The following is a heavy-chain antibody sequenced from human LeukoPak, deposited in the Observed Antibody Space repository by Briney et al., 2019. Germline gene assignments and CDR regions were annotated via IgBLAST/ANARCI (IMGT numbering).Heavy chain of an antibody. J-gene: IGHJ4*02. CDR3: ARGLMVYAVY. CDR2: LHADGNEK. Sequence: PGGSLRLSCAASGFTFNNAWMSWVRQAPGNGLEWVARLHADGNEKYFVHSVKGRFTVSRDNAKNSLYLQMNRLRAEDTAVYYCARGLMVYAVYWGQGTLVTVSS. V-gene: IGHV3-7*03. CDR1: GFTFNNAW. D-gene: IGHD2-8*01.